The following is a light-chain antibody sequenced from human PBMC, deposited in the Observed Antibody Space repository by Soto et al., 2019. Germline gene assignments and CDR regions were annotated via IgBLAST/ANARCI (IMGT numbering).Light chain of an antibody. CDR3: QQYGSSGT. CDR1: QTLGRNY. V-gene: IGKV3-20*01. Sequence: ETVLTQSPGTLSLSPGERATLSCRASQTLGRNYLAWYQQKPGQAPRLLIYGASNRATGIPDRFSGSGSGTDFTLTISRLEPEDFAVYYCQQYGSSGTFGQGTKVEIK. CDR2: GAS. J-gene: IGKJ1*01.